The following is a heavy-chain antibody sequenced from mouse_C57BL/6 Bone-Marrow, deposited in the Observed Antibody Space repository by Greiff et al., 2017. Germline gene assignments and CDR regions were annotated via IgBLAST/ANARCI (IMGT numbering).Heavy chain of an antibody. CDR1: GFTFSDYG. J-gene: IGHJ2*01. CDR3: ARLLLYFDY. CDR2: ISSGSSTI. D-gene: IGHD1-1*01. V-gene: IGHV5-17*01. Sequence: EVNLVESGGGLVKPGGSLKLSCAASGFTFSDYGMHWVRQAPEKGLEWVAYISSGSSTIYYADTVKGRFTISRDNAKNTLFLQMTSLRSEDTAMYYCARLLLYFDYWGQGTTLTVSS.